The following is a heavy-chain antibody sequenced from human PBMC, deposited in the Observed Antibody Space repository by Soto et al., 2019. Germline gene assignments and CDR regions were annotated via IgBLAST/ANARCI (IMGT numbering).Heavy chain of an antibody. CDR1: GGSISISSYY. V-gene: IGHV4-39*01. Sequence: PSETLSLTCTVSGGSISISSYYWRWIRQPPGKGLEWIGSIYYSGSTYYNPSLKSRVTISVDTSKNQFSLKLSSVTAADTAVYYCARQWRVCVFITSSSTGIYVCGLRTTVTVSS. J-gene: IGHJ6*02. D-gene: IGHD3-22*01. CDR2: IYYSGST. CDR3: ARQWRVCVFITSSSTGIYV.